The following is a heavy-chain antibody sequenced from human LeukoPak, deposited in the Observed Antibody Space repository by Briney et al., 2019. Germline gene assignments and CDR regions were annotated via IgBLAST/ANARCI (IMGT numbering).Heavy chain of an antibody. CDR1: GGSISSSSYY. J-gene: IGHJ4*02. Sequence: SETLSLTCTVSGGSISSSSYYWGWIRQPPGKGLEWIGSIYYSGSTYYNPSLKSRVTISVDTSKNQFSLKLSSVTAADTAVYFCARAHAYFYETPEGPFDYWGQGTLVTVSS. CDR2: IYYSGST. CDR3: ARAHAYFYETPEGPFDY. D-gene: IGHD2/OR15-2a*01. V-gene: IGHV4-39*07.